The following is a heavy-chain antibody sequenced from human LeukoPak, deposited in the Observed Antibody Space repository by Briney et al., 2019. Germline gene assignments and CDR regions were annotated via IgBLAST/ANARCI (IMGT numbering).Heavy chain of an antibody. CDR3: AREAGATSSDAFDI. D-gene: IGHD1-26*01. Sequence: GASVTVSCKASGYTFTGYYMHWVRQAPGQGLEWMGWINPNSGGTNYAQKFQGRVTMTRDMSTSTVYMELSSLRSEDTAVYYCAREAGATSSDAFDIWGQGTMVTVSS. CDR1: GYTFTGYY. V-gene: IGHV1-2*02. J-gene: IGHJ3*02. CDR2: INPNSGGT.